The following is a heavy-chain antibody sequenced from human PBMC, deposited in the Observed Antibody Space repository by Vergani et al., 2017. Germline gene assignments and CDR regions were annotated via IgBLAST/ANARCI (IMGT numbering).Heavy chain of an antibody. D-gene: IGHD4-11*01. CDR2: IDHTGRP. J-gene: IGHJ6*03. V-gene: IGHV4-34*01. CDR1: GGSFTSYH. CDR3: ARVNTETNGHLYYYYYMDV. Sequence: QVQLQQWGGGLLKPSETLSLTCVVNGGSFTSYHWTWIRQSPGEGLEWVGDIDHTGRPDYNPSLKSRLTMSVDKCRNQFSLTFNSVTTTDTAIYFCARVNTETNGHLYYYYYMDVWGQGTAVTVS.